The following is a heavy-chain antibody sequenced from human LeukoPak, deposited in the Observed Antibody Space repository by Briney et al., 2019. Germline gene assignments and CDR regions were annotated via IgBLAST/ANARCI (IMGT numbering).Heavy chain of an antibody. J-gene: IGHJ6*03. CDR2: INHSGST. D-gene: IGHD5-12*01. Sequence: SETLSLTCAVYGGSFSGYYWSWIRQPPGKGLEWIGEINHSGSTNYNPSLKTRVTISVDTSRNQFSLKLSSVTAADTAVYFCARGGGSYYMDVWGKGTTVTVSS. CDR1: GGSFSGYY. CDR3: ARGGGSYYMDV. V-gene: IGHV4-34*01.